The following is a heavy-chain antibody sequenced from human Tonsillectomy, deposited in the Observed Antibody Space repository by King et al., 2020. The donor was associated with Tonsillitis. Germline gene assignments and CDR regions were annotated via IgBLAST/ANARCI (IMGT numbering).Heavy chain of an antibody. CDR1: GFSLSTSGMC. CDR2: IDWDDDK. V-gene: IGHV2-70*11. CDR3: ARTTYYYDRSGYFLFDY. J-gene: IGHJ4*02. Sequence: VTLKESGPALVKPTQTLTLTCTFSGFSLSTSGMCVSWIRQPPGKALEWLARIDWDDDKYYSTSLKTRLTISKDTSKNQVVLTMTKMDPVDTATYYCARTTYYYDRSGYFLFDYWGQGTLVTVSS. D-gene: IGHD3-22*01.